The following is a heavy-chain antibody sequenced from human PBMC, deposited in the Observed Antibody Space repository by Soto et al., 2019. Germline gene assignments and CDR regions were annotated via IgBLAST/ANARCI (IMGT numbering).Heavy chain of an antibody. Sequence: PSETLSLTCTVSGGSISSYYWSWIRQPPGKGLEWIGYIYYSGSTNYNPSLKSRVTISVDTSKNQFSLKLSSVTAADTAVYYCARHDTYDYGDSRYFQHWGQGTLVTVSS. CDR3: ARHDTYDYGDSRYFQH. V-gene: IGHV4-59*08. J-gene: IGHJ1*01. CDR2: IYYSGST. D-gene: IGHD4-17*01. CDR1: GGSISSYY.